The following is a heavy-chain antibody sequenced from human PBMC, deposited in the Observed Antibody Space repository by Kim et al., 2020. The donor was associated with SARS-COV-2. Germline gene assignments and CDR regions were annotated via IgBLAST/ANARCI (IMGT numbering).Heavy chain of an antibody. Sequence: HYVDPVKGRFTISRDNTKNSLYLQMNSLTVEDTAVYYCGRNPATAGADHWGQGTLVTVSS. J-gene: IGHJ4*02. D-gene: IGHD6-25*01. V-gene: IGHV3-7*04. CDR3: GRNPATAGADH.